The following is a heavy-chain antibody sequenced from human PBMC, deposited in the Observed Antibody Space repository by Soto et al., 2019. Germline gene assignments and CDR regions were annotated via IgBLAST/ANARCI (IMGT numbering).Heavy chain of an antibody. CDR3: ARYDSSGGRAFDI. D-gene: IGHD3-22*01. CDR2: IFYSGST. Sequence: QVQLQESGPGLVKPSETLSLTCTVSGGSVSSGNYYWSWIRQPPGKGREWIGYIFYSGSTYYNPSLKSRVTISVDTSKNQFSLKLSSMTAADTAVYYCARYDSSGGRAFDIWGQGTMVTVSS. CDR1: GGSVSSGNYY. V-gene: IGHV4-61*01. J-gene: IGHJ3*02.